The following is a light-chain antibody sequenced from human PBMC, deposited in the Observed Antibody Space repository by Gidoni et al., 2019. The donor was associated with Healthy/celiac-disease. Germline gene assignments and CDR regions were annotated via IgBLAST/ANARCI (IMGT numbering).Light chain of an antibody. V-gene: IGKV2-30*01. Sequence: EVVRTQSPLSLPVTLGQPASISCRSSQSLVDSDGNTYLNWFKKRPGQSPRRLIFKVSNRDSGVPDRFIGSGSGTDFTLKIIRVEAEDVGVYYCMQGTHWPPITFGQGTRLEIK. CDR2: KVS. J-gene: IGKJ5*01. CDR3: MQGTHWPPIT. CDR1: QSLVDSDGNTY.